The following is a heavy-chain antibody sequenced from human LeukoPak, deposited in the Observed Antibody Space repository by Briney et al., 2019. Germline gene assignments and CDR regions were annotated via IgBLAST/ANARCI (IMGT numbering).Heavy chain of an antibody. V-gene: IGHV3-20*04. D-gene: IGHD3-22*01. CDR2: INWNGGST. CDR3: ATGPSITMRVGVANHFDY. CDR1: GFTFDDYG. Sequence: GGSLRLSCAASGFTFDDYGMSWVRQAQGKGLKWVSGINWNGGSTGYADSVKGRFTISTDTAKNSLYLQMNSLRAEDTALYYCATGPSITMRVGVANHFDYWGQGTLVTVSS. J-gene: IGHJ4*02.